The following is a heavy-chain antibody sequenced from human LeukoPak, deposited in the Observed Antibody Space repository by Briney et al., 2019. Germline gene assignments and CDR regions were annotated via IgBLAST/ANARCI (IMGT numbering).Heavy chain of an antibody. V-gene: IGHV5-51*01. CDR1: GYSFTSYW. CDR3: ARSPAIAAAGTQKYYYYYGMDV. CDR2: IYPGDSDT. D-gene: IGHD6-13*01. J-gene: IGHJ6*02. Sequence: GESLKISCEGSGYSFTSYWIGWVRQIPGKGLEWMGIIYPGDSDTRYSPSFQGQVTISADKSISTAYLQWSSLKASDTAMYYCARSPAIAAAGTQKYYYYYGMDVWGQGTTVTVSS.